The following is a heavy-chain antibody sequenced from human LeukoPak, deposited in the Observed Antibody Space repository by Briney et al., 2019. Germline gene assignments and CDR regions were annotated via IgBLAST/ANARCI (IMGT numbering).Heavy chain of an antibody. Sequence: GGSVCHSCSASGFTFSDYDMNWVRQAPGKGLEWVSSISYLSSHVYYGDSVKGRFNISRDNAKNSLYLQMNSLGAEDTAIYYCGRAFPPLRTSSAGDLWGQGILVTVSS. J-gene: IGHJ4*02. CDR2: ISYLSSHV. V-gene: IGHV3-21*01. CDR1: GFTFSDYD. CDR3: GRAFPPLRTSSAGDL. D-gene: IGHD3-16*01.